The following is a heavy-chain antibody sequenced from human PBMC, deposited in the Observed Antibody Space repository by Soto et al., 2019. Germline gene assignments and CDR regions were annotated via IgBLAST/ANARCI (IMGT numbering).Heavy chain of an antibody. D-gene: IGHD6-13*01. J-gene: IGHJ6*02. CDR2: IYSSGST. CDR1: GGSISSYY. Sequence: SENLSLTCTVSGGSISSYYWSWIRQPPGKGLEWIGYIYSSGSTNYNPSLKSRVTISVDTSKNHFSLKLSSVTAADTAVYYCARVRDSSRFYGMDVWGQGTTVTVSS. CDR3: ARVRDSSRFYGMDV. V-gene: IGHV4-59*01.